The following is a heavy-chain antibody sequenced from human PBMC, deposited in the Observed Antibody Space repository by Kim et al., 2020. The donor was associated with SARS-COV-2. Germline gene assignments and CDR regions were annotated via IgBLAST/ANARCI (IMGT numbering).Heavy chain of an antibody. CDR2: INHSGST. Sequence: SETLSLTCAVYGGSFSGYYWSWIRQPPGKVLEWIGEINHSGSTNYNPSLKSRVTIPVDTSKNQFSLKLSSVTAADTAVYYCARGSICSGGSCYHNWFDPWGQGTLVTVSS. D-gene: IGHD2-15*01. CDR1: GGSFSGYY. CDR3: ARGSICSGGSCYHNWFDP. V-gene: IGHV4-34*01. J-gene: IGHJ5*02.